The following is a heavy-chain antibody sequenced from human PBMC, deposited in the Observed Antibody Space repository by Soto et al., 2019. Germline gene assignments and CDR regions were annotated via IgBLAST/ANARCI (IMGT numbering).Heavy chain of an antibody. D-gene: IGHD2-2*01. CDR3: ARDVVPATNWFDP. Sequence: PGGSLRLSCAAFGFTFSSYSMNWVRQAPGKGLEWVSSISSSSSYICYADSVKGRFTISRDNAKNSLYLQMNSLRAEDTAVYYCARDVVPATNWFDPRAQGTLVTVSS. CDR1: GFTFSSYS. J-gene: IGHJ5*02. V-gene: IGHV3-21*01. CDR2: ISSSSSYI.